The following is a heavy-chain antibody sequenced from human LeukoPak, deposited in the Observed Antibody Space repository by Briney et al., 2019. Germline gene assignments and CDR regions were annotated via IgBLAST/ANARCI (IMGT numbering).Heavy chain of an antibody. V-gene: IGHV3-23*01. J-gene: IGHJ6*02. CDR2: ISSSGGST. CDR1: GFTFSSYA. Sequence: GGSLRLSCAASGFTFSSYAMSWVRQAPGKGLEWVSAISSSGGSTYYADSVKGRFTISRDNSKNTLCLQMNSLRAEDTAIYYCAKRDYDYGMDVWGQGTTVTVSS. CDR3: AKRDYDYGMDV.